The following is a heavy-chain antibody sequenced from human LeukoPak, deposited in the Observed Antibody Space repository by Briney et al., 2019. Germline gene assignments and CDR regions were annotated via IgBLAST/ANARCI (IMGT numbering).Heavy chain of an antibody. D-gene: IGHD5-12*01. CDR3: ARDSGYALNWFDP. Sequence: SETLSLTCTVSGYSISSGYYWGWIRQPPGKGLEWIGSIYHSGSTYYNPPLKSRVTISVDTSKNQFSLKLSSVTAADTAVYYCARDSGYALNWFDPWGQGTLVTVSS. CDR1: GYSISSGYY. J-gene: IGHJ5*02. CDR2: IYHSGST. V-gene: IGHV4-38-2*02.